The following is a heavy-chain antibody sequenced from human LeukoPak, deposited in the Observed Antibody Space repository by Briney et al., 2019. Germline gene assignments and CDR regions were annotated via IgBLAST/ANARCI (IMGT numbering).Heavy chain of an antibody. CDR2: INWNGGST. CDR3: ARWGSGYNLFDY. CDR1: GFIFEDCG. Sequence: PGGSLRLSCAPSGFIFEDCGMHWVRQAPGKGLEWVSGINWNGGSTGYADSVKGRFTISRDNAKNSLYLQMNSLRAEDTALYYCARWGSGYNLFDYWGQGILVTVSS. V-gene: IGHV3-20*04. J-gene: IGHJ4*02. D-gene: IGHD3-3*01.